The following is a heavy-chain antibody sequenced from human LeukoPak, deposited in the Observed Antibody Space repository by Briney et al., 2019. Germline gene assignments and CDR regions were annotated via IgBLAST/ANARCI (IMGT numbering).Heavy chain of an antibody. Sequence: PSETLSLTCSVSGGSISSGGYYWAWIRQPPGKGLEWIGTIYYSGSTYYNPSLKSRVTISVDTSKNQFSLKLSSVTAADTAVYYCARVTGIAVAGTYYWGQGTLVTVSS. D-gene: IGHD6-19*01. V-gene: IGHV4-39*07. J-gene: IGHJ4*02. CDR1: GGSISSGGYY. CDR3: ARVTGIAVAGTYY. CDR2: IYYSGST.